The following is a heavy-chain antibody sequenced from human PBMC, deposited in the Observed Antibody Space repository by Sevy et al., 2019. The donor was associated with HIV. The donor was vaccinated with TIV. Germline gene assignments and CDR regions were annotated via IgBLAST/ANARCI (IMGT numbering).Heavy chain of an antibody. Sequence: GGSLRLSCTASGLTFGDYAMSWFRQAPGKGLEWVGFIRSKAYGGTTEYAASVKGRFTISRDDSKSIAYLQMNSLKTEDTAVYYCTRDQYYYDSSGRYDAFDIWGQGTMVTVSS. CDR3: TRDQYYYDSSGRYDAFDI. V-gene: IGHV3-49*03. CDR2: IRSKAYGGTT. CDR1: GLTFGDYA. J-gene: IGHJ3*02. D-gene: IGHD3-22*01.